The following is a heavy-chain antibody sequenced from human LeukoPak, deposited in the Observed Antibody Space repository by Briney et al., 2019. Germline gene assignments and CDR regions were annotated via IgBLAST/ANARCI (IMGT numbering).Heavy chain of an antibody. CDR1: GFTFSSYS. CDR2: ISSSSSYI. V-gene: IGHV3-21*01. J-gene: IGHJ6*02. D-gene: IGHD2-2*01. CDR3: ARDEPPAAMDYYGMDV. Sequence: GGSLRLSCAASGFTFSSYSMNWVRQAPGKGLEWVSSISSSSSYIYYADSVKGRFTISRDNARNSLYLQMNSLRAEDTAVYYCARDEPPAAMDYYGMDVWGQGTTVTVS.